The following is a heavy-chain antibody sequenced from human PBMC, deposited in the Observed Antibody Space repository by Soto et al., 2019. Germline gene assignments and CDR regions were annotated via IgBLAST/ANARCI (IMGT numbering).Heavy chain of an antibody. J-gene: IGHJ4*02. CDR3: ARDGPRLHLWELSLEGDFDY. Sequence: QVQLVQSGAEVKKPGASVKVSCKASGYTFTSYGISWVRQAPGQGLEWMGWISAYNGNTNYAQKLQGRVTMTTDTSTSTAYMELRSLRSDDTAVYYCARDGPRLHLWELSLEGDFDYWGQGTLVTVSS. CDR2: ISAYNGNT. CDR1: GYTFTSYG. D-gene: IGHD3-16*02. V-gene: IGHV1-18*01.